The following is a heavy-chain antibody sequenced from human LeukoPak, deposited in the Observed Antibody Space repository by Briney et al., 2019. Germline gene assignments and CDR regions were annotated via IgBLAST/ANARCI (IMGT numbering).Heavy chain of an antibody. CDR3: ARHSSSPLYFDY. V-gene: IGHV4-34*01. J-gene: IGHJ4*02. Sequence: PSETLSLTCAVYGGSFSGYYWSWIRQPPGKGLEWIGEINHSGSTNYNPSLKSRVTISVDTSKNQFSLKLSSVTAADTAVYYCARHSSSPLYFDYWGQGTLVTVSS. CDR2: INHSGST. CDR1: GGSFSGYY. D-gene: IGHD6-6*01.